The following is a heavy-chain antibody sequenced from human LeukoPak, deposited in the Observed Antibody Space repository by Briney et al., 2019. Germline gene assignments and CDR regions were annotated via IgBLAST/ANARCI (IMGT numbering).Heavy chain of an antibody. V-gene: IGHV4-30-4*01. CDR2: IYYSGST. D-gene: IGHD3-16*01. J-gene: IGHJ4*02. CDR1: GGSISSGDYY. Sequence: PSQTLSLTCTVSGGSISSGDYYWSWIRQPPGKGLEWIGYIYYSGSTYYNPSLKSRVTISVDTSKNQFSLKLSSVTAADTAVYYCARGDDYVWGTFNDYWGQGTLVTVSS. CDR3: ARGDDYVWGTFNDY.